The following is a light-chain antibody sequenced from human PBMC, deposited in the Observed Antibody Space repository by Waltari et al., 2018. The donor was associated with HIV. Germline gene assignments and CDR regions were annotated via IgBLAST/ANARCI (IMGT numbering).Light chain of an antibody. Sequence: QSALTQPRSVSGSPGQSVTISCTGTSSDVGGYTFVSWYQHHPGKAHKLVISDVTKRPSGVPDRFSGSKSGNTASLTISGLQAEDEADYYCCSYSGSGTLYVFGTGTEVTVL. CDR2: DVT. CDR1: SSDVGGYTF. V-gene: IGLV2-11*01. J-gene: IGLJ1*01. CDR3: CSYSGSGTLYV.